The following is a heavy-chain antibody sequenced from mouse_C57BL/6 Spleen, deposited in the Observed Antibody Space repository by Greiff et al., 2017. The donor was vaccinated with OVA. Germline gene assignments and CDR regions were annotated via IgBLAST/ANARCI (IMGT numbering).Heavy chain of an antibody. V-gene: IGHV1-82*01. CDR3: ARIYDGYGY. J-gene: IGHJ2*01. Sequence: QVQLQQSGPELVKPGASVKISCKASGYAFSSSWMNWVKQRPGKGLEWIGRIYPGDGDTNYNGKFKGKATLTADTSSSTAYMQLSSLTSEDSAVYFCARIYDGYGYWGQGTTLTVSS. D-gene: IGHD2-3*01. CDR1: GYAFSSSW. CDR2: IYPGDGDT.